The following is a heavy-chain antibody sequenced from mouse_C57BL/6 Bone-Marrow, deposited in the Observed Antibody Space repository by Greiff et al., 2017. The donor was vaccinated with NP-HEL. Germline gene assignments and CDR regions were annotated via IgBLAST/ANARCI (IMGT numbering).Heavy chain of an antibody. CDR1: GFSLTSYG. D-gene: IGHD2-3*01. V-gene: IGHV2-2*01. J-gene: IGHJ1*03. CDR3: ASYDGYNVGFYG. CDR2: IWSGGST. Sequence: QVQLQQSGPGLVQPSQCLSITCTVSGFSLTSYGVHWVRQSPGQGLEWLGVIWSGGSTDYNAAFISRLITCKDNSKSQVFFKRNSLQADDAAIYYGASYDGYNVGFYGWGTGTTVTVSS.